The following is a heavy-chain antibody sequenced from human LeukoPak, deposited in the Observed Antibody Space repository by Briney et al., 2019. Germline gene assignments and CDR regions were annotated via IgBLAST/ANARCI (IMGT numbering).Heavy chain of an antibody. D-gene: IGHD3-22*01. CDR2: INHSGST. CDR1: GGSFSGDY. CDR3: ARVKDYYDSSGYGY. Sequence: PSETLSLTCAVYGGSFSGDYWSWIRQSPGKGLEWIGEINHSGSTNYNPSLKSRVTISIDTSKNQFSLKLNSVTAADTAVYYCARVKDYYDSSGYGYWGQGTLVTVSS. V-gene: IGHV4-34*01. J-gene: IGHJ4*02.